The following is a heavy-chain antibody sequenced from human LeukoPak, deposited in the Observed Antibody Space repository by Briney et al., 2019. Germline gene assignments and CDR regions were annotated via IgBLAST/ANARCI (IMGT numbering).Heavy chain of an antibody. J-gene: IGHJ4*02. D-gene: IGHD3-10*01. CDR1: GDSISSKNYY. CDR2: IYYSGST. Sequence: SETLSLTSTVSGDSISSKNYYWGWIRQPPGKGLEWIGSIYYSGSTYYNMSLKSRVTIYVDTSKNQFSLTLNSVTAADTAVYYCARQRMVRGLIRRKESYFYYWGQGTLVTVSS. CDR3: ARQRMVRGLIRRKESYFYY. V-gene: IGHV4-39*01.